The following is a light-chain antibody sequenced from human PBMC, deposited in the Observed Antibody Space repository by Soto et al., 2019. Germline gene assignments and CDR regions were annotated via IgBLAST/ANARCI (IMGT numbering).Light chain of an antibody. V-gene: IGLV4-69*01. CDR3: QTWGTGYAV. CDR2: VNSDGSH. J-gene: IGLJ7*01. Sequence: QPVLTQSPSASASLGASVKLTCTLSSGHSSYAIAWHQQQPEKGPRYLMKVNSDGSHIKGDGNPARFSGSSSGAERYLTIASLQSEDEADYYCQTWGTGYAVFGGGTQLTVL. CDR1: SGHSSYA.